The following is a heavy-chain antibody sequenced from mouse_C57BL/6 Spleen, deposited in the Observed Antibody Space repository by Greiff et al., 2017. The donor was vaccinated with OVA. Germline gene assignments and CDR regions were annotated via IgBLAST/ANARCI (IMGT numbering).Heavy chain of an antibody. V-gene: IGHV1-82*01. CDR1: GYAFSSSW. CDR2: IYPGDGDT. J-gene: IGHJ2*01. CDR3: ARNYYSNFDY. Sequence: QVQLQQSGPELVKPGASVKISCKASGYAFSSSWMNWVKQRPGKGLEWIGRIYPGDGDTNYNGKFKGKATLTADKSSSTAYMQLSSLTSEDSAVYFCARNYYSNFDYWGQGTTLTVSS. D-gene: IGHD2-5*01.